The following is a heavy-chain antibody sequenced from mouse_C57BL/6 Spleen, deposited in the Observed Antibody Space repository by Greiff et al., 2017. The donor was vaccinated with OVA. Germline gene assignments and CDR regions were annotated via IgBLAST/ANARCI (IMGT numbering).Heavy chain of an antibody. D-gene: IGHD4-1*01. V-gene: IGHV1-82*01. CDR2: IYPGDGDT. Sequence: VQLQQSGPELVKPGASVKLSCKASGYAFSSSWMNWVKQRPGKGLEWIGRIYPGDGDTNYNGKFKGKATLTADKSSSTAYMQLSSLTSEDSAVYFCARSELGRAWFAYWGQGTLVTVSA. CDR3: ARSELGRAWFAY. CDR1: GYAFSSSW. J-gene: IGHJ3*01.